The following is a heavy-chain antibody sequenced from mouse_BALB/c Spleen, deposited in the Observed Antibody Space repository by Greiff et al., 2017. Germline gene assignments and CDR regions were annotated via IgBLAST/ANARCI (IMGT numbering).Heavy chain of an antibody. V-gene: IGHV10-1*02. CDR3: ARVPPYYGNYVDY. J-gene: IGHJ2*01. D-gene: IGHD2-10*01. CDR2: IRSKSNNYAT. CDR1: GFTFNTYA. Sequence: EVMLVESGGGLVQPKGSLKLSCAASGFTFNTYAMNWVRQAPGKGLEWVARIRSKSNNYATYYADSVKDRFTISRDDSQSMLYLQMNNLKTEDTAMYYCARVPPYYGNYVDYWGQGTTLTVSS.